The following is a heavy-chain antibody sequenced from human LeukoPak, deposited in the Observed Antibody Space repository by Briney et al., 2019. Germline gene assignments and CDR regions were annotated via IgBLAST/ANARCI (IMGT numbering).Heavy chain of an antibody. D-gene: IGHD3-22*01. V-gene: IGHV1-2*02. J-gene: IGHJ5*02. CDR2: INPNSGGT. CDR3: ARDNTLVVDP. CDR1: GYTFTGYY. Sequence: ASVKVSCKASGYTFTGYYMHWVRQAPGQGLEWMGWINPNSGGTNYAQKFQGRVTMTRDTSISTAYMELSSLRSEDTAVYYCARDNTLVVDPWGQGTLVTVSS.